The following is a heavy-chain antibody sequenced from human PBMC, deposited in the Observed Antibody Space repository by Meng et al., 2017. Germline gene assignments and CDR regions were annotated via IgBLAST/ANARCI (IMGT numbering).Heavy chain of an antibody. CDR3: TTGLVGYVNY. Sequence: GESLKISCAASGFTFSNAWMSWVRQAPGKGLEWVGRIKSKTDGGTTDYAAPVKGRFTISRDDSKNTPYLQMNSLKTEDTAVYYCTTGLVGYVNYWGQGTLVTVSS. D-gene: IGHD5-12*01. CDR2: IKSKTDGGTT. J-gene: IGHJ4*02. V-gene: IGHV3-15*01. CDR1: GFTFSNAW.